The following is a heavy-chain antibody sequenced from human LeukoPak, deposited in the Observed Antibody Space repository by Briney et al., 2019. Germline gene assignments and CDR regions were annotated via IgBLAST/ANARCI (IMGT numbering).Heavy chain of an antibody. CDR1: VYTFTGYY. D-gene: IGHD6-19*01. Sequence: ASVKVSCKGSVYTFTGYYMHWVRQAPGQGLEWMGWINPNSGGTNYAQKFQGRVTMTRDTSISTAYMELSRLRSDDTAVYCCARDLPVAGQLGYYDYWGQGTLVTVSS. CDR3: ARDLPVAGQLGYYDY. CDR2: INPNSGGT. V-gene: IGHV1-2*02. J-gene: IGHJ4*02.